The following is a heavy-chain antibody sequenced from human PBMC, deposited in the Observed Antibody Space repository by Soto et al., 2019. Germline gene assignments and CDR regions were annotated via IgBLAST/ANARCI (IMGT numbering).Heavy chain of an antibody. J-gene: IGHJ5*02. D-gene: IGHD2-15*01. CDR3: AALLGHCSGGTCFFRWFDP. CDR2: ISYSGSP. V-gene: IGHV4-39*01. CDR1: GGSISSESCF. Sequence: QLQLQESGPGQAKPSETLTLTCTVSGGSISSESCFWGWVRQPSGKGLEWVGTISYSGSPFFNPSLKGRATLSVDTSKNQFSLRLSAVTAADSAVYFCAALLGHCSGGTCFFRWFDPWGQGSLVTVSS.